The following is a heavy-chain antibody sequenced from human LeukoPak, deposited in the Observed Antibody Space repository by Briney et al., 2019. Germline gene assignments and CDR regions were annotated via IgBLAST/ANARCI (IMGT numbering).Heavy chain of an antibody. J-gene: IGHJ6*03. CDR3: ARGPYKWENYYYYYMDV. D-gene: IGHD1-20*01. CDR2: INPNSGGT. Sequence: GASVKVSCKASGYTFTGYYMHWVRQAPGQGLEWMGWINPNSGGTNYAQKFQGRVTMTRDTSISTAYMELSSLRSEDTAVYYCARGPYKWENYYYYYMDVWGKGTTVTVSS. CDR1: GYTFTGYY. V-gene: IGHV1-2*02.